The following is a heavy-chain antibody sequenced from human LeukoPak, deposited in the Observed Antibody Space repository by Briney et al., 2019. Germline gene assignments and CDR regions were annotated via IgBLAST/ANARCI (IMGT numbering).Heavy chain of an antibody. D-gene: IGHD3-22*01. CDR3: AKVMGNYYDSSGYYYRTNAFDI. Sequence: GGSLRLSCAASGFTFSSYAMHWVRQAPGKGLEWVAVISYDGSNKYYADSVKGRFTISRDNSKNTLYLQMNSLRAEDTAVYYCAKVMGNYYDSSGYYYRTNAFDIWGQGTMVTVSS. J-gene: IGHJ3*02. CDR1: GFTFSSYA. CDR2: ISYDGSNK. V-gene: IGHV3-30-3*01.